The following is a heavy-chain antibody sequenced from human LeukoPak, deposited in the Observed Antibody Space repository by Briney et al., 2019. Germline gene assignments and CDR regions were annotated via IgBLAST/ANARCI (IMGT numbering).Heavy chain of an antibody. Sequence: GGSLRLSCAASGFIFSSYWMTWVRQAPGKGLEWVANIKQDGNEKFFVDSVRGRFAISRDNAKSSLFLQLAGLRAEDTAVYYCARGRDSGRYFDYWGQGTLVTVSS. CDR1: GFIFSSYW. D-gene: IGHD1-26*01. J-gene: IGHJ4*02. V-gene: IGHV3-7*01. CDR3: ARGRDSGRYFDY. CDR2: IKQDGNEK.